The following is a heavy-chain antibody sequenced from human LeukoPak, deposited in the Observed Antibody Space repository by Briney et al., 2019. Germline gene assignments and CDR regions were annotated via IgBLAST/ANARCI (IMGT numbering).Heavy chain of an antibody. Sequence: GGSLRLSCAASGFTFSNYAMTWVRPAPGKGLEGVSAFSSSGGSTYYADSVEGRFTISRDNSKNTLYLQMNSLRAEDTAVYYCAKVRGVVIRVGYFDYWGQGTLVTVSS. J-gene: IGHJ4*02. D-gene: IGHD3-3*01. V-gene: IGHV3-23*01. CDR3: AKVRGVVIRVGYFDY. CDR1: GFTFSNYA. CDR2: FSSSGGST.